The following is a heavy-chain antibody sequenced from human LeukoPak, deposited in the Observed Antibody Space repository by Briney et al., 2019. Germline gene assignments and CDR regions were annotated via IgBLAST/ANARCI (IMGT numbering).Heavy chain of an antibody. CDR3: ARDQGAVAATAYYYYGMDV. Sequence: ASVTVSCKASGYTFTSYYMHWVRQAPGQGREWMGIINPSGGSTSYAQKFQGRVTMTRDTSTSTVYMELSSLRSEDTAVYYCARDQGAVAATAYYYYGMDVWGQGTTVTVSS. CDR2: INPSGGST. D-gene: IGHD6-19*01. J-gene: IGHJ6*02. V-gene: IGHV1-46*01. CDR1: GYTFTSYY.